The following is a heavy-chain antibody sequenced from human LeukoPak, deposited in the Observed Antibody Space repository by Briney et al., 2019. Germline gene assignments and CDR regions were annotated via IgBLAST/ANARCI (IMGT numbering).Heavy chain of an antibody. Sequence: GGSLRLSCAASGFTFTAYSMNWVRQAPGKGLEWVSHITSSSAERYYTHSVEGRFTISRDNAKNSLYLQMNSLRAEDTAVYYCVRDGGTAAAGTHHFDYWGRGILVTVSS. CDR2: ITSSSAER. CDR3: VRDGGTAAAGTHHFDY. V-gene: IGHV3-21*05. J-gene: IGHJ4*02. D-gene: IGHD6-13*01. CDR1: GFTFTAYS.